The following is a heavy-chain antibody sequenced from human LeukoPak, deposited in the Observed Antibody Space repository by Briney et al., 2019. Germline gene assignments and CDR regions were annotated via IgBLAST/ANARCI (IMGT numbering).Heavy chain of an antibody. CDR1: GFTFSRCD. CDR3: ARSRATVTSNAFDI. CDR2: ISSSGSTI. Sequence: GGSLRLSCAASGFTFSRCDMHWVRQAPGKGLEWVSYISSSGSTIYYADSVKGRFTISRDNAKNSLYLQMNSLRAEDTAVYYCARSRATVTSNAFDIWGQGTMVTVSS. J-gene: IGHJ3*02. V-gene: IGHV3-11*01. D-gene: IGHD4-17*01.